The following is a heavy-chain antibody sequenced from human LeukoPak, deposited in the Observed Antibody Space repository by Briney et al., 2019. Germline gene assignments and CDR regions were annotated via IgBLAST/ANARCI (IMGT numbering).Heavy chain of an antibody. CDR2: IHHSGST. Sequence: SETLSLTCAVYGGSFSGYYWTWIRQPPGKGLEWIGEIHHSGSTNFNPSLKSRVTISVDTSKNQFSLRLSSVTAADTAVYYCARGGTMVRGVIYRRTDYWGQGTLVTVSS. CDR3: ARGGTMVRGVIYRRTDY. V-gene: IGHV4-34*01. CDR1: GGSFSGYY. D-gene: IGHD3-10*01. J-gene: IGHJ4*02.